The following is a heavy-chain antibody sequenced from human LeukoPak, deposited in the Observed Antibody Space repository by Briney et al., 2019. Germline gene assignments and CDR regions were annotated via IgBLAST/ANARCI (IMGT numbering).Heavy chain of an antibody. CDR2: ISYDGSNK. J-gene: IGHJ4*02. V-gene: IGHV3-30*18. CDR3: AKEPAD. CDR1: GFTFSSYG. Sequence: PGGSLRLSCAASGFTFSSYGMHWVRQAPGKGLEWVAVISYDGSNKYYADSVKGRFTISRDNSKNTLYLQMNSLRVEDTAIYYCAKEPADWGQGTLVTVSS.